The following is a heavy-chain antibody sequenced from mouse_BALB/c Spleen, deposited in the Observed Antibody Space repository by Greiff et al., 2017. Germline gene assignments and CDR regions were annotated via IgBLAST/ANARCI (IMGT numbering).Heavy chain of an antibody. CDR1: GFTFSSFG. D-gene: IGHD6-1*01. CDR3: ARSDGLYYFDY. CDR2: ISSGSSTI. V-gene: IGHV5-17*02. J-gene: IGHJ2*01. Sequence: EVMLVESGGGLVQPGGSRKLSCAASGFTFSSFGMHWVRQAPEKGLEWVAYISSGSSTIYYADTVKGRFTISRDNPKNTLFLQMTSLRSEDTAMYYCARSDGLYYFDYWGQGTTLTVSS.